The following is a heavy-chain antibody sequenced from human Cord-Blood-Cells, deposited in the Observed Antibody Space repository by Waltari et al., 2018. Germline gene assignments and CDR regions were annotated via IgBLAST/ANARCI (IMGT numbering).Heavy chain of an antibody. J-gene: IGHJ5*02. CDR1: GFTFSSYG. CDR3: AKDRQYQLLYWFDP. Sequence: QVQLVESGGGVVQPGRSLRLSCVASGFTFSSYGMHWVRQAPGKGLEWVAVISYDGSNKYYADSVKGRFTISRDNSKNTLYLQMNSLRAEDTAVYYCAKDRQYQLLYWFDPWGQGTLVTVSS. V-gene: IGHV3-30*18. D-gene: IGHD2-2*01. CDR2: ISYDGSNK.